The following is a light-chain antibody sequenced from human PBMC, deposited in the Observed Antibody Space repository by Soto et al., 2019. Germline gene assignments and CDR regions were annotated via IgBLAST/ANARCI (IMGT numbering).Light chain of an antibody. CDR3: HQSYETPHP. CDR2: GAS. V-gene: IGKV1-39*01. J-gene: IGKJ4*01. CDR1: QTISTY. Sequence: DIPMTQSPSSLSASVGDRVTISCRASQTISTYLNWYQKKPGNAPKLLIFGASSLHNGVPSRFGGSGSGTDFTLTISDLQPEDFATYYCHQSYETPHPFGGGTNVEI.